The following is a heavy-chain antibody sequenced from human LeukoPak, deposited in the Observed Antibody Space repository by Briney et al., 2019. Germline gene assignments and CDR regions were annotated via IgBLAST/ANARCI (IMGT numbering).Heavy chain of an antibody. Sequence: PGGSLRLSCAASGFTFSSYGMSWVRQAPGKGLEWVSAISGSGGSTHYADSVKGRFTISRDNAKNSLYLQMNSLRAEDTAVYYCVRSHYYDSSGYPTDYWGQGTLVTVSS. CDR3: VRSHYYDSSGYPTDY. D-gene: IGHD3-22*01. V-gene: IGHV3-23*01. CDR2: ISGSGGST. CDR1: GFTFSSYG. J-gene: IGHJ4*02.